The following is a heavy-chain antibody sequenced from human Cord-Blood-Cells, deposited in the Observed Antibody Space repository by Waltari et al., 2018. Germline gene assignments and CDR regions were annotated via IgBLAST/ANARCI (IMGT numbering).Heavy chain of an antibody. V-gene: IGHV4-34*01. CDR3: ASYYDMISDDAFDI. CDR2: INHSGST. CDR1: GGSFSGYY. D-gene: IGHD3-22*01. J-gene: IGHJ3*02. Sequence: QVQLQQWGAGLLKPSETLSLTCAVYGGSFSGYYWSWIRQPPGKGLEWIGEINHSGSTNYNPSLKSRVTISVDTSKNQFSLKLSSVTAADTAVYYCASYYDMISDDAFDIWGQGTMVTVSS.